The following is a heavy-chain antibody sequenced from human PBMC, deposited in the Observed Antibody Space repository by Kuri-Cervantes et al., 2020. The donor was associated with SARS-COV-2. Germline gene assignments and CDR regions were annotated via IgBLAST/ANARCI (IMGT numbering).Heavy chain of an antibody. CDR2: IIPILGIA. Sequence: SVKVSCKASGGTFSSYAISWVRQAPGQGLEWMGRIIPILGIANYAQKFQGRVTITADKSTSTAYMELSSLRSEDTAVYYCVKDPLGSSSWYPHWFDPWGQGTLVTVSS. CDR3: VKDPLGSSSWYPHWFDP. V-gene: IGHV1-69*04. D-gene: IGHD6-13*01. J-gene: IGHJ5*02. CDR1: GGTFSSYA.